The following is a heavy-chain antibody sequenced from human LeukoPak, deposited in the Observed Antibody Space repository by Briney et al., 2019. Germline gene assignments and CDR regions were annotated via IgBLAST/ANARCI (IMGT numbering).Heavy chain of an antibody. J-gene: IGHJ4*02. CDR3: ARDLTHRRNYDNSGYQIVSAF. Sequence: GASVKVSCKASGYTFTGYYMHWVRQAPGQGLEWMGWINPNSGGTNYAQKFQGRVTMTTDTSTSTAYMELRSLRSDDTAVYYCARDLTHRRNYDNSGYQIVSAFWGQGTLVTVSS. CDR2: INPNSGGT. V-gene: IGHV1-2*02. D-gene: IGHD3-22*01. CDR1: GYTFTGYY.